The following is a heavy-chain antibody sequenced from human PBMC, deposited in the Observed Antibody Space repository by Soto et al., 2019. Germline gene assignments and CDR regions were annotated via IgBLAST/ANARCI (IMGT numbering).Heavy chain of an antibody. V-gene: IGHV3-7*01. Sequence: EVQLVESGGGLVQPGGSLRVSCAASGFTFTSYWMSWVRQAPGKGLEWVANIKEDGSAKYYLDSVKGRFTISRDNAKNSLYLQMSSLRAEDTAVYYCAREDFYRFDYWSQGNLVTVS. CDR1: GFTFTSYW. J-gene: IGHJ4*02. CDR3: AREDFYRFDY. CDR2: IKEDGSAK.